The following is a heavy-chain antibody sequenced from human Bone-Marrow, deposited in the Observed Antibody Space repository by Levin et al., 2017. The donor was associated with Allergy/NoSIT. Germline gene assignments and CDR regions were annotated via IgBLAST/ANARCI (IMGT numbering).Heavy chain of an antibody. D-gene: IGHD3-3*01. CDR1: GFTFRSYP. CDR3: VRGAWSGPTLDY. J-gene: IGHJ4*02. Sequence: PGGSLRLSCVASGFTFRSYPMTWVRQALGKGLEWVSCLSGSGDNTDYADSVKGRFAISRDNSKNTLYLQMNSLRAEDMAVYYCVRGAWSGPTLDYWGQGTLVTVSS. CDR2: LSGSGDNT. V-gene: IGHV3-23*01.